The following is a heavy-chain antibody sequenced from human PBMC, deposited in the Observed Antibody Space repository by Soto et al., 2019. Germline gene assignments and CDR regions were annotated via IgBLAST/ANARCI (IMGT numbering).Heavy chain of an antibody. CDR3: AKDQLYHMQWLADY. Sequence: QVQLVESGGGVVQPGRSLRLSCAASGFTFSSYGMHWVRQAPGKGLERVAVISYDGSNTYYADSVKGRFTSSRDNSKNTLYLQMNSLRAEDTAVYYCAKDQLYHMQWLADYWGQGTLVTVSS. CDR1: GFTFSSYG. D-gene: IGHD6-19*01. CDR2: ISYDGSNT. V-gene: IGHV3-30*18. J-gene: IGHJ4*02.